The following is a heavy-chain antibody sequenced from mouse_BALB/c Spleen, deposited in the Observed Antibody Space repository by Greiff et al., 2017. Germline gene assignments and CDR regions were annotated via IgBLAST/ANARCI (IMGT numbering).Heavy chain of an antibody. CDR1: GYTFTSYW. V-gene: IGHV1-7*01. J-gene: IGHJ3*01. CDR2: INPSTGYT. Sequence: QVQLQQSGAELAKPGASVKMSCKASGYTFTSYWMHWVKQRPGQGLEWIGYINPSTGYTEYNQKFKDKATLTADKSSSTAYMQLSSLTSEDSAVYYCARLNYTGFAYWGQGTLVTVSA. CDR3: ARLNYTGFAY. D-gene: IGHD1-1*01.